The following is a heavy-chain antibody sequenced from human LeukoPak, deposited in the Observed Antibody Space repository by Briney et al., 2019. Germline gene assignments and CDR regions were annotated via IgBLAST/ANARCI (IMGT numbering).Heavy chain of an antibody. CDR3: VRDLTSGARFDF. D-gene: IGHD3-9*01. Sequence: GGSLRLSCAASGFTVSSNYMSWVRQTPGKGMEWVAIISSDGNTQSYADPLKGRFTISRDNFRDTVFLELTTLRPEDTGLYYCVRDLTSGARFDFWGPGTLVTVSS. V-gene: IGHV3-30*03. CDR1: GFTVSSNY. J-gene: IGHJ4*01. CDR2: ISSDGNTQ.